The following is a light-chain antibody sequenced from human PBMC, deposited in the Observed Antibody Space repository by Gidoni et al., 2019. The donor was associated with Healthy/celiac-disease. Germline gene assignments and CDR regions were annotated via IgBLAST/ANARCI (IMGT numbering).Light chain of an antibody. J-gene: IGLJ2*01. CDR3: SSYTSSSTVV. V-gene: IGLV2-14*01. Sequence: QSALTPPASVSGSPGPSITISCTGTSSDVGCYNAVSWYQQHPGKAPKLMMYEVSNRPSGVSNRVSGSKSGNTAAMTISGLQAEDETDYYCSSYTSSSTVVFGGGTKLTVL. CDR1: SSDVGCYNA. CDR2: EVS.